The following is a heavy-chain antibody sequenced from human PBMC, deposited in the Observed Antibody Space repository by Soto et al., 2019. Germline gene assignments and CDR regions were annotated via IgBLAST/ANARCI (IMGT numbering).Heavy chain of an antibody. CDR3: ARVITGTTWFDY. V-gene: IGHV4-59*01. CDR2: IYYSGST. D-gene: IGHD1-7*01. J-gene: IGHJ4*02. Sequence: SETLSLTCTVSGGSISSDYWSWIRQPPGKGLEWIGYIYYSGSTNYNPSLKSRVTISVDTSKNQFSLKLSSVTAADTAVYYCARVITGTTWFDYWGQGTLVTVSS. CDR1: GGSISSDY.